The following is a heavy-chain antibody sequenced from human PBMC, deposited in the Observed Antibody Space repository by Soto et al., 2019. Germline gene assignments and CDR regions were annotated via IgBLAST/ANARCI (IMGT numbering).Heavy chain of an antibody. CDR3: ARPVVVGGMDV. Sequence: QVQLVESGGGLVKPGGSLRLSCAASGFTFSDYYMSWIRQAPGKGLEWVSYISSSSSYTNYADSVKGRFTISRDNAKNSLYLQMKSLRAEDTAVYYCARPVVVGGMDVWGQGTTVPVSS. D-gene: IGHD2-15*01. V-gene: IGHV3-11*06. CDR2: ISSSSSYT. CDR1: GFTFSDYY. J-gene: IGHJ6*02.